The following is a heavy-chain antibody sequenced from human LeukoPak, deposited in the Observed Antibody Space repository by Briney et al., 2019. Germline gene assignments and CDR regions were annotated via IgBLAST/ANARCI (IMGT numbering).Heavy chain of an antibody. CDR2: ISSSGSTI. CDR3: AKDLVGSGWSRTDAEYFQH. J-gene: IGHJ1*01. V-gene: IGHV3-11*01. D-gene: IGHD6-19*01. Sequence: GGSLRLSCAASGFTFSDYYMSWIRQAPGKGLEWVSYISSSGSTIYYADSVKGRFTISRDNARNSLYLQMNSLRAEDTAVYYCAKDLVGSGWSRTDAEYFQHWGQGTLVTVSS. CDR1: GFTFSDYY.